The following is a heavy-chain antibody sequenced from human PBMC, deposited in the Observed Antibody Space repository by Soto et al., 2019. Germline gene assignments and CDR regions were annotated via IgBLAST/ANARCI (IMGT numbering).Heavy chain of an antibody. V-gene: IGHV3-30-3*01. J-gene: IGHJ4*02. CDR2: ISYDGSNK. CDR1: GFTFSSYA. CDR3: ARDLPNWNYVFDY. Sequence: QVQLVESGGGVVQPGRSLRLSCAASGFTFSSYAMHWVRQAPGKGLEWVAVISYDGSNKYYADSVKGRFTISRDNSKNTLYLQMNSLRAEDTAVYYCARDLPNWNYVFDYWGQGTLVTVSS. D-gene: IGHD1-7*01.